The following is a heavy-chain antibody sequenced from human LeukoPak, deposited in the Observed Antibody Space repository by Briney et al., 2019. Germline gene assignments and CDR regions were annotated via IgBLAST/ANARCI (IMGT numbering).Heavy chain of an antibody. D-gene: IGHD5-18*01. CDR3: ARAGRGYSYGFDY. J-gene: IGHJ4*02. Sequence: GGSLRLSCAASGFTVSSNYMSWVRQAPGKGLEWVSVIYSGGSTYYADSVKGRFTISRDNSNNTLYLQMNSLRAEDTAVYYCARAGRGYSYGFDYWGQGTLVTVSS. V-gene: IGHV3-53*01. CDR2: IYSGGST. CDR1: GFTVSSNY.